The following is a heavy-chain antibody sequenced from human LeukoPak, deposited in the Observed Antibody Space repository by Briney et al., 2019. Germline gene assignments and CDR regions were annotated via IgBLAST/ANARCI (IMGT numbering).Heavy chain of an antibody. Sequence: SETLSLTCTVSGGSISSGGYYWSRIRQHPGKGLEWIGYIYYSGSTYYNPSLKSRVTISVDTSKNQFSLKLSSVTSADTAVYYYARDRVSYYGSGSYPYHWFDPWGQGTLVTVSS. J-gene: IGHJ5*02. D-gene: IGHD3-10*01. V-gene: IGHV4-31*03. CDR3: ARDRVSYYGSGSYPYHWFDP. CDR2: IYYSGST. CDR1: GGSISSGGYY.